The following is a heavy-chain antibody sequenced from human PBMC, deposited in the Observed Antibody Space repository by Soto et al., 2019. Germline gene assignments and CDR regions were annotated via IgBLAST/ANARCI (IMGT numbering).Heavy chain of an antibody. CDR2: IWYDGSNK. V-gene: IGHV3-33*01. J-gene: IGHJ4*02. CDR1: GFTFSSYG. D-gene: IGHD6-19*01. Sequence: QVQLVESGGGVVQPGRSLRLSCAASGFTFSSYGMHWVRQAPGKGLEWVAVIWYDGSNKYYADSVKDRFTISRDNSKNTLYLQMNSLRAEDTAVYYCARDQYSSGWPRYFDYWGQGTLVTVSS. CDR3: ARDQYSSGWPRYFDY.